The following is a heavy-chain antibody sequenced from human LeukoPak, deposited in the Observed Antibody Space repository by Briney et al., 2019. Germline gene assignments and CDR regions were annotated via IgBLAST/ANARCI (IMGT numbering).Heavy chain of an antibody. V-gene: IGHV4-59*08. CDR1: GGSITSDY. J-gene: IGHJ3*02. Sequence: SETLSLTCSVSGGSITSDYWSWIRQPPGKGLEWIGYISYSGSNNYNPSLKSRVTISIDKSKNHFSLKLSSVTAADTAVYYCARHFWSYDAFDIWGQGKVVTVSS. D-gene: IGHD1-26*01. CDR2: ISYSGSN. CDR3: ARHFWSYDAFDI.